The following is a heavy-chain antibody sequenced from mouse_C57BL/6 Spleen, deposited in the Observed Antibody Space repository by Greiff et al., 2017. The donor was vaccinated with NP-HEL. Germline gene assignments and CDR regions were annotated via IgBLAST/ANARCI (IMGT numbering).Heavy chain of an antibody. CDR1: GYAFSSSW. V-gene: IGHV1-82*01. J-gene: IGHJ1*03. Sequence: VQLQQSGPELVKPGASVKISCKASGYAFSSSWMNWVKQRPGKGLEWIGRIYPGDGDTNYNGKFKGKATLTADKSSSTAYMQLSSLTSEDSAVYFCAREESYYGSSYGYFDVWGTGTTVTVSS. D-gene: IGHD1-1*01. CDR3: AREESYYGSSYGYFDV. CDR2: IYPGDGDT.